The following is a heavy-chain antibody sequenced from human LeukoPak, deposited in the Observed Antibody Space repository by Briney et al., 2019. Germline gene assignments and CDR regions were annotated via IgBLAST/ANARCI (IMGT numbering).Heavy chain of an antibody. J-gene: IGHJ4*02. D-gene: IGHD4-17*01. CDR3: AKEGYGPLDF. CDR2: IKQDGSEK. V-gene: IGHV3-7*01. CDR1: GLTLSSYW. Sequence: GGSLRLSCAASGLTLSSYWMSWVRQAPGKGLEWVANIKQDGSEKYYVDSVEGRFTISRDNAKNSLYLQMNSLRAEDTAVYYCAKEGYGPLDFWGQGTLVTVSS.